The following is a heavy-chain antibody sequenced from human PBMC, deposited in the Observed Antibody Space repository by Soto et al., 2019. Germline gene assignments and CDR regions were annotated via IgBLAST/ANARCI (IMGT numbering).Heavy chain of an antibody. J-gene: IGHJ4*02. V-gene: IGHV1-45*02. CDR1: GNTFTYRY. Sequence: QVQLVQSGAEVKKTGSTVTVSCKALGNTFTYRYLHWVRQAPGQALEWMGWITPFSGDVHYAQKFQERATITSDRSINTAYMRMSSLRSEDTALYYCASGGAGSGPFTWELPDHWGQGTLVTVSS. CDR2: ITPFSGDV. CDR3: ASGGAGSGPFTWELPDH. D-gene: IGHD1-26*01.